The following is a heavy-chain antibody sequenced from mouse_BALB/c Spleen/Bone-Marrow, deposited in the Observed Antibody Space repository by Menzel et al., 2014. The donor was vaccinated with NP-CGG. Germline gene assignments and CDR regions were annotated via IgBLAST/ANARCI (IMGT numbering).Heavy chain of an antibody. CDR1: GFTFTDYY. CDR3: ARVTTAWFAY. J-gene: IGHJ3*01. CDR2: IRNKANGYTT. D-gene: IGHD1-1*01. Sequence: EVKVEESGGGLVQPGGSLRLSCATSGFTFTDYYMSWVRQPPGKALEWLGFIRNKANGYTTEYSASVKGRFTISRDNSQSILYLQMNTLRAEDSATYYCARVTTAWFAYWGQGSRVTVSA. V-gene: IGHV7-3*02.